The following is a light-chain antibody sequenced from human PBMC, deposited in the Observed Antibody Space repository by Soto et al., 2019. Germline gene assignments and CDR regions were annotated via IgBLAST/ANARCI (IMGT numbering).Light chain of an antibody. CDR2: DDS. Sequence: SYELTQPPSVSVAPGQTARISCGGNNIGSKSVHWYQQRPGQAPVLVVSDDSDRPSGIPERFSGSNSGITATLTISRVEAGDEADYYCQVWDTSRDPVVFGGGTKLTV. CDR3: QVWDTSRDPVV. V-gene: IGLV3-21*02. J-gene: IGLJ2*01. CDR1: NIGSKS.